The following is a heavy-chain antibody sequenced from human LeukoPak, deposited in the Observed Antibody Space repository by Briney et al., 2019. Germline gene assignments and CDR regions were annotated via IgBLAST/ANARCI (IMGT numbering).Heavy chain of an antibody. CDR1: GGSISNSNW. Sequence: SGTLSLTCAVSGGSISNSNWWSWVRQPPGKGLEWIGEIYHSGSTNYTPPLKSRVTMSVDKSKNQFSLKLSSVTAADTAVYYCARVGWSWYHIDFWGQGTLVTVSS. D-gene: IGHD6-13*01. V-gene: IGHV4-4*02. CDR2: IYHSGST. CDR3: ARVGWSWYHIDF. J-gene: IGHJ4*02.